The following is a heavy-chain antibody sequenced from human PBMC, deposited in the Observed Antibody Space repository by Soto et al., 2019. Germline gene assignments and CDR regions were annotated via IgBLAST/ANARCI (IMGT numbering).Heavy chain of an antibody. Sequence: HPGGSLRLSCAASGFTFNTYGMTWVRQAPGKGLEWVSTVSGSGGGTYYADSVKGRFTISRVNSKNTMYLQMSNLRAEDTAVYFYARIGPYCGGDCYPDFDFWGLGTPVTVSS. CDR3: ARIGPYCGGDCYPDFDF. CDR2: VSGSGGGT. CDR1: GFTFNTYG. V-gene: IGHV3-23*01. D-gene: IGHD2-21*02. J-gene: IGHJ4*02.